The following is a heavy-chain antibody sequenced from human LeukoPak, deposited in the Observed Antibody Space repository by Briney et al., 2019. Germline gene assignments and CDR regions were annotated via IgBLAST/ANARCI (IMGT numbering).Heavy chain of an antibody. Sequence: GGSLRLSCAASGFIFSQYSMKWVRQAPGEGLEWVSHIRSSSETFYADSVKGRFTISRDNARNSLYLQMNNLRGEDTAIYYCARDAGNSGYGCDLWGQGTLVTVSS. CDR1: GFIFSQYS. D-gene: IGHD5-12*01. CDR2: IRSSSET. V-gene: IGHV3-48*01. J-gene: IGHJ5*02. CDR3: ARDAGNSGYGCDL.